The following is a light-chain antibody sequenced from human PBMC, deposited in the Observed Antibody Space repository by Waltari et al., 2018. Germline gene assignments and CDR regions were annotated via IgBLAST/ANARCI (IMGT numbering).Light chain of an antibody. CDR3: QQTFSTGT. V-gene: IGKV1-39*01. CDR2: AAT. J-gene: IGKJ1*01. CDR1: QNIKNS. Sequence: DIQMTQSPSSLSASIGDRVTITCRASQNIKNSLSWYQQKPGKAPKLLICAATTLQSGVPSRFSGSGSGTDVTLTISRLQPEDFATYFCQQTFSTGTFGQGTQVE.